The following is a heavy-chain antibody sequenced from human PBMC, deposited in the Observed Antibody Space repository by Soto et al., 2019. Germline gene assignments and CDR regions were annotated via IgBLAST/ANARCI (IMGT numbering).Heavy chain of an antibody. D-gene: IGHD1-20*01. CDR3: TRRYNWNDNYHDV. V-gene: IGHV4-39*01. J-gene: IGHJ4*02. Sequence: DTRSLTWRVSGSSLCISKYYCPWILAPPGKGLEWIGSSYYSGTTYFNPSLKSRATISVDTSKNQFSLRLTSVTAADTAIYYCTRRYNWNDNYHDVWGQGVLVTVSS. CDR1: GSSLCISKYY. CDR2: SYYSGTT.